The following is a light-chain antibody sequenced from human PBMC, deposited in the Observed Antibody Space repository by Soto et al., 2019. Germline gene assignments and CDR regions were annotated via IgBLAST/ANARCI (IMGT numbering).Light chain of an antibody. CDR2: GAS. J-gene: IGKJ1*01. V-gene: IGKV3-20*01. CDR1: QTVGSN. Sequence: EIVMTQSPATLSVSPGEXATLSCRASQTVGSNLAWYRQKPGQAPRLLIYGASTRATGIPDRFSGSGSGTDFTLTISRLEPEDFAVYYCQQYGSSSWTFGQGTKVDIK. CDR3: QQYGSSSWT.